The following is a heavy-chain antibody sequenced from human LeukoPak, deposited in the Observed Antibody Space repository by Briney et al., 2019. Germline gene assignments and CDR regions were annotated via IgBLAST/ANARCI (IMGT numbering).Heavy chain of an antibody. V-gene: IGHV3-7*03. CDR3: AKEGRSLQTY. J-gene: IGHJ4*02. CDR1: GFMFSSNW. Sequence: GGSLRLSCAASGFMFSSNWMSWVRLAPGKGLEWVANIKEDGTETYYVDSVKGRFTISRDNAKNSLYLQMNSLRVEDTAVYYCAKEGRSLQTYWGQGTLITVSS. D-gene: IGHD5-24*01. CDR2: IKEDGTET.